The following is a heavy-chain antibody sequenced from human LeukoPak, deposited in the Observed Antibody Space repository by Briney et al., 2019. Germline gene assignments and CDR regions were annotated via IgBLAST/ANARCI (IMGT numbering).Heavy chain of an antibody. V-gene: IGHV4-34*01. CDR3: ARGYCSGGSCSTFDY. J-gene: IGHJ4*02. CDR2: INHSGST. Sequence: PSETLSLTCAVYGGSFSGYYWSWIRQPPGKGLEWIGEINHSGSTNYNPSLKSRVTIPVDTSKNQFSLKLSSVTAADTAVYYCARGYCSGGSCSTFDYWGQGTPGTVSS. CDR1: GGSFSGYY. D-gene: IGHD2-15*01.